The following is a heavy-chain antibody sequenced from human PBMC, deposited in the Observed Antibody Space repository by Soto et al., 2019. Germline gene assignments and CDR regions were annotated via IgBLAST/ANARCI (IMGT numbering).Heavy chain of an antibody. J-gene: IGHJ4*02. D-gene: IGHD3-22*01. CDR3: ARDISLRRYYDSSGYYGTSVEY. V-gene: IGHV3-33*01. CDR1: GFTFSSYG. CDR2: IWYDGSNK. Sequence: GGSLRLSCAASGFTFSSYGMHWVRQAPGKGLEWVAVIWYDGSNKYYADSVKGRFTISRDNSKNTLYLQMNSLRAEDTAVYYWARDISLRRYYDSSGYYGTSVEYWGQGTLVTGSS.